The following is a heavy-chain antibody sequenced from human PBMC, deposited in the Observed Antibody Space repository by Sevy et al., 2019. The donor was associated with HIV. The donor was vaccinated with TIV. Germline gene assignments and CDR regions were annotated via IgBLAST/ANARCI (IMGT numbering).Heavy chain of an antibody. Sequence: GGSLRHSCAASGFTLSYYGMHWVRQAPGKGLEWVTFIKDDGSKRFYADSVKGRFTVSRDNSKNTMSLQMNSLRAEDTAVYYCTSVLFDYRGQGALVTVSS. V-gene: IGHV3-30*02. CDR3: TSVLFDY. D-gene: IGHD3-10*01. CDR1: GFTLSYYG. CDR2: IKDDGSKR. J-gene: IGHJ4*02.